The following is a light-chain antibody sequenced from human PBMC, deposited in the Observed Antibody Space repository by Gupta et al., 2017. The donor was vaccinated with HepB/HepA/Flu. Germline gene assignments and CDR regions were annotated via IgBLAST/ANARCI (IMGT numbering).Light chain of an antibody. CDR3: QAWATTSEHLV. J-gene: IGLJ2*01. CDR2: DDS. CDR1: NIGRKG. V-gene: IGLV3-21*03. Sequence: SYVLTPAPSVSVAPGKTARITCGGNNIGRKGVHWYQQRPGKAPVLVIYDDSDRPSGIPDRFSGSNSGNTATLTISRVEVGDEADYYCQAWATTSEHLVFGGGTKLTVL.